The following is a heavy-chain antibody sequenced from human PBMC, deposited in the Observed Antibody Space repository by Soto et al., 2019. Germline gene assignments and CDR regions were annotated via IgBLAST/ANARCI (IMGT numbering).Heavy chain of an antibody. CDR1: GGSIRSSSW. J-gene: IGHJ4*02. CDR2: IFNSGST. V-gene: IGHV4-4*02. CDR3: ARHVSGWYYFDY. D-gene: IGHD6-19*01. Sequence: PSETLSLTCSVSGGSIRSSSWWSWVRQSPGKGLEWIGEIFNSGSTNYSPSLKGRVAISVDMSKNQFSLRLNSVTAADTAVYYCARHVSGWYYFDYWGPGTLVTVSS.